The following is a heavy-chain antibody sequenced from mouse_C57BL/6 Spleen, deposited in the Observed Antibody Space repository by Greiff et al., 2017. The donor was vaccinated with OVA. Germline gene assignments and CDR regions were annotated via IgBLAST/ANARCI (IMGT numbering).Heavy chain of an antibody. Sequence: QVTLKVSGPGILQPSQTLSLTCSFSGFSLSTFGMGVGWIRQPSGKGLEWLAHIWWDDDKYYNPALKSRLTISKDTSKNQVFLKIANVDTADTATYYCARIATLYDREGYYFDYWGQGTTLTVSS. CDR1: GFSLSTFGMG. CDR2: IWWDDDK. CDR3: ARIATLYDREGYYFDY. V-gene: IGHV8-8*01. D-gene: IGHD2-12*01. J-gene: IGHJ2*01.